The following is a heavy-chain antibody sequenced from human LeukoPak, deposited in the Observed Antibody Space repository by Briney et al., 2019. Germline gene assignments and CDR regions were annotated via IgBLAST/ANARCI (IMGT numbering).Heavy chain of an antibody. D-gene: IGHD6-19*01. J-gene: IGHJ4*02. CDR2: IKEDGSET. CDR3: ARARWEGSVAGRCDC. CDR1: GFTFSEYW. V-gene: IGHV3-7*01. Sequence: PGGSLRLSCAASGFTFSEYWTSWVRQAPGKGLQWVANIKEDGSETYYDDSVRGRFTISRDNAKTSLYLQMNSLRVEDTAVYYCARARWEGSVAGRCDCWGQGTLVTVSS.